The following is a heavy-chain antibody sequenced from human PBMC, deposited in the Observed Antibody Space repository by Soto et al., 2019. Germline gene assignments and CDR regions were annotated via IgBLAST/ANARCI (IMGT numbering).Heavy chain of an antibody. V-gene: IGHV6-1*01. CDR2: TYYRSKWFN. D-gene: IGHD3-16*01. CDR3: AREDDSKDYFYGMDA. Sequence: SQTLSLTCAISGDSVSSNTAAWNWIRQSPSRGLEWLGRTYYRSKWFNNYAASLKSRITINPDTSKNQSSLQLNSVTPEDTGVYYCAREDDSKDYFYGMDAWGQGTTVTVSS. J-gene: IGHJ6*02. CDR1: GDSVSSNTAA.